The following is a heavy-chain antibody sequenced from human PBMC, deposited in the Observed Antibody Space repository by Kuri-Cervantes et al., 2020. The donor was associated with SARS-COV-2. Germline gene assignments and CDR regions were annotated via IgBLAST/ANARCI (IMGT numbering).Heavy chain of an antibody. Sequence: LTCAASGFTFRSYGMHWVRQAPGKGLEWVAVISYDGSNKYYADSVKGRFTISRDNSKNTLYLQMNSLRAEDTAVYYCARDRGSGYGMDVWGQGTKVTVSS. V-gene: IGHV3-30*03. J-gene: IGHJ6*02. CDR2: ISYDGSNK. D-gene: IGHD6-19*01. CDR3: ARDRGSGYGMDV. CDR1: GFTFRSYG.